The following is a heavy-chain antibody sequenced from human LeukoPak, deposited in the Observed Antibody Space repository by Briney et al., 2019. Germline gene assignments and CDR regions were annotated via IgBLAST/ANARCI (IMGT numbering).Heavy chain of an antibody. CDR1: GYSISSGYY. V-gene: IGHV4-38-2*02. CDR2: IYHSGST. Sequence: SETLSLTRTVSGYSISSGYYWGWIRQPPGKGLEWIGSIYHSGSTYYNPSLKSRVTISVDTSKNQFSLKLSSVTAADTAVYYCARKSAYYYDSCGYFDLWGRGTLVTVSS. D-gene: IGHD3-22*01. J-gene: IGHJ2*01. CDR3: ARKSAYYYDSCGYFDL.